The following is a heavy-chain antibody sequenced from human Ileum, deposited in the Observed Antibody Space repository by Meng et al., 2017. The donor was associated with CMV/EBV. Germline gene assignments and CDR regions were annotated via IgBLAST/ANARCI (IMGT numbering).Heavy chain of an antibody. CDR1: TDSISNYY. CDR3: AADIASVWMFF. J-gene: IGHJ4*02. Sequence: QVHLHDAGPGLVKPSETLSLTCSVSTDSISNYYWSWIRQAPGKRLEWIGNIHYSGTTNYSPSLNSRVTISLDTSKNQFSLNLRSVTAADTAVYYCAADIASVWMFFWGQGTLVTVSS. CDR2: IHYSGTT. V-gene: IGHV4-59*01. D-gene: IGHD3-10*02.